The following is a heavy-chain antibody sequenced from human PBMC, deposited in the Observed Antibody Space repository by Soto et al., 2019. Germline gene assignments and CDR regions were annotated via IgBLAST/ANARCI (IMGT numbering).Heavy chain of an antibody. J-gene: IGHJ4*02. CDR1: GFTFSSYG. CDR3: AKVPISGYYYLPLDY. Sequence: QVQLVESGGGVVQPGRSLRLSCAASGFTFSSYGMHWVRQAPGKGLEWVAVISYDGSNKYYADSVKGRFTISRDNSKNTLYLQMNSLRAEDTAVYYCAKVPISGYYYLPLDYWGQGTLVTVSS. V-gene: IGHV3-30*18. CDR2: ISYDGSNK. D-gene: IGHD3-22*01.